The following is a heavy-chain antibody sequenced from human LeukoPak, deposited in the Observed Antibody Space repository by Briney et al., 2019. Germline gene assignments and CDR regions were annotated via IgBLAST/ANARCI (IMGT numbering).Heavy chain of an antibody. CDR2: IYYSGST. CDR1: GGSISSSSYY. Sequence: SETLSLTCTVSGGSISSSSYYWGWIRQPPGKGLEWIGSIYYSGSTYYNPSLKSRVTISVDTSKNQFSLKVNSVTAADTAVYYCARGDCSGTICYSPMDVWGKGTTVTVSS. D-gene: IGHD2-2*01. CDR3: ARGDCSGTICYSPMDV. V-gene: IGHV4-39*07. J-gene: IGHJ6*03.